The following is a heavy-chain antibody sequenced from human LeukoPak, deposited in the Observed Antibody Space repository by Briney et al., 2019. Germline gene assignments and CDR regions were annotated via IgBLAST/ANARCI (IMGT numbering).Heavy chain of an antibody. CDR2: IHYSGST. J-gene: IGHJ6*02. D-gene: IGHD4-17*01. V-gene: IGHV4-39*01. CDR1: GGSISSSSYY. CDR3: ARHRNYGDSGYYYYGMDV. Sequence: PSETLSLTCTVSGGSISSSSYYWGWIRQPPGKGLEWIGSIHYSGSTNYNPSLKSRVTISVDTSKNQFSLKLSSVTAADTAVYYCARHRNYGDSGYYYYGMDVWGQGTTVTVSS.